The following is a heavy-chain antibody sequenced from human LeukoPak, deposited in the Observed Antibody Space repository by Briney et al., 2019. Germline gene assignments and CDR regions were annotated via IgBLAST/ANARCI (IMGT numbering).Heavy chain of an antibody. V-gene: IGHV5-51*01. D-gene: IGHD3-9*01. CDR3: ARCEGDILTGYHFDY. Sequence: GESLKISCKGSGYSFTSYWIGWVRQMPGKGLEWMGIIYPGDSDTRYSPSFQGQVTISADKSISTAYLQWSSLKASDTAMYYCARCEGDILTGYHFDYWGQGTLVTVSS. CDR1: GYSFTSYW. J-gene: IGHJ4*02. CDR2: IYPGDSDT.